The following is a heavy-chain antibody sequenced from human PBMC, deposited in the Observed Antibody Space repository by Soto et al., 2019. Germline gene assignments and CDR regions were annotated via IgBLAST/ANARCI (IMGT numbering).Heavy chain of an antibody. J-gene: IGHJ4*02. Sequence: QVQLQESGPGLVKPSGTLSLSCAVSGGSVSNNNCWSWVRQSPGNGLEWIGEIHHSGGTSYNPSLESRATLSVDKSKNELSLRLNYVTAADTAVYYCTKNSAYALEYWRLGILVTVSS. CDR1: GGSVSNNNC. V-gene: IGHV4-4*02. CDR3: TKNSAYALEY. CDR2: IHHSGGT. D-gene: IGHD5-12*01.